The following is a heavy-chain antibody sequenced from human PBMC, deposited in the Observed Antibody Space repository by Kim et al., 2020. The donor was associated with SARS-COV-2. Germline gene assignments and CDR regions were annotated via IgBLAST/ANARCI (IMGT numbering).Heavy chain of an antibody. V-gene: IGHV3-23*01. CDR2: LTGSGGAI. J-gene: IGHJ4*01. CDR1: GFAFSRYA. CDR3: ARDKVAGDCGYSLHY. D-gene: IGHD2-21*02. Sequence: GGSLRLSCAASGFAFSRYAMAWVRQAPGKGLEWVASLTGSGGAIIYSNSVKGRFTISRDNSRNTLYLQMSSLSADDTALYYCARDKVAGDCGYSLHYRG.